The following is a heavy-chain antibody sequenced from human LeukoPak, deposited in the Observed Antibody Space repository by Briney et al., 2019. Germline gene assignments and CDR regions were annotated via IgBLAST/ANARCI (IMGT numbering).Heavy chain of an antibody. V-gene: IGHV2-5*02. D-gene: IGHD6-13*01. J-gene: IGHJ3*02. Sequence: KESGLTLVNLTQTLTLTCTFSQFSLSTSVLGVGWIRQPPGKALESLALINWDDDKRYSPSLKSRRTITKDTSKTQVVLTMTNMDPVDTATYYCAHRLPGIAAAGRDDAFDIWGQGTMVTVSS. CDR3: AHRLPGIAAAGRDDAFDI. CDR2: INWDDDK. CDR1: QFSLSTSVLG.